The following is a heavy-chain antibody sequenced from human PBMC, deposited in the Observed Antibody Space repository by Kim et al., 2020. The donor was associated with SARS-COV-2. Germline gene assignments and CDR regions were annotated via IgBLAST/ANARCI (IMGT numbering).Heavy chain of an antibody. CDR2: ISSSGSTI. CDR1: GFTFSSYE. CDR3: ASGAGYDFWSGSHYYYGMDV. Sequence: GGSLRLSCAASGFTFSSYEMNWVRQAPGKGLEWVSYISSSGSTIYYADSVKGRFTIPRDNAKNSLYLQMNSLRAEDTAVYYCASGAGYDFWSGSHYYYGMDVWGQGTTVTVSS. D-gene: IGHD3-3*01. J-gene: IGHJ6*02. V-gene: IGHV3-48*03.